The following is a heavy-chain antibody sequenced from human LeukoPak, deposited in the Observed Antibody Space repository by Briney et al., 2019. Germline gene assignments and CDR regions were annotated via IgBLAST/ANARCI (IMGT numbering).Heavy chain of an antibody. CDR3: ASNTGTVFDY. CDR1: GVSINSSNSY. V-gene: IGHV4-61*05. CDR2: VYYSGST. J-gene: IGHJ4*02. Sequence: SETLSLTCTVSGVSINSSNSYWGWIRQPPGKGLEWIGYVYYSGSTEYNPSLRSRVTISLEMSKHQFSLNLTSVTAADTAVYYCASNTGTVFDYWGQGALVTVSS. D-gene: IGHD7-27*01.